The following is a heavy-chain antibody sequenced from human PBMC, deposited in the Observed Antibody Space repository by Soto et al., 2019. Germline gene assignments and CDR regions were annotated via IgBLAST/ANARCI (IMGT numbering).Heavy chain of an antibody. J-gene: IGHJ4*02. V-gene: IGHV1-3*01. Sequence: ASVKVSCKTSGYTFTSYVIHWVRQAPGRRLEWVGWISAGNGNTQYSQKFQGRVTITRDTSASTAYMELSSLTSEDTAVYYCTREDYWGPGTLVTVSS. CDR1: GYTFTSYV. CDR3: TREDY. CDR2: ISAGNGNT.